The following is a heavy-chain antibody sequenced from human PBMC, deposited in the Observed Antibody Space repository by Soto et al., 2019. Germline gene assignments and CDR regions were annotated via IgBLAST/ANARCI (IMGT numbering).Heavy chain of an antibody. Sequence: QVQLQESGPGLVKPSETLSLTCNVSGDPITSYFWTWIRQPAGKGLEWIGHVFPGGPTSHNSSLKSRVSMSIDSSKNQFSLTLTSVIAADTAVYYCARTLSGFTYGSRQFYFDYWGQGTLVTVSS. D-gene: IGHD3-10*01. CDR1: GDPITSYF. V-gene: IGHV4-4*07. CDR3: ARTLSGFTYGSRQFYFDY. CDR2: VFPGGPT. J-gene: IGHJ4*02.